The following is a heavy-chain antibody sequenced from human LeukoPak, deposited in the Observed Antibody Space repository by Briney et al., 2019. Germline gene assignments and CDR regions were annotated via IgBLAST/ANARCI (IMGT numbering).Heavy chain of an antibody. CDR1: GYSFTSYW. CDR3: ARRGRSSHNFDF. Sequence: GESLKIPCHGSGYSFTSYWISWVRQMPGKGLEWMGRIDPSDSYTNSSPSFQGHVTISADKSISTAYLQWSSLKASDTAMYYCARRGRSSHNFDFWGQGTLVTVSS. V-gene: IGHV5-10-1*01. CDR2: IDPSDSYT. D-gene: IGHD6-13*01. J-gene: IGHJ4*02.